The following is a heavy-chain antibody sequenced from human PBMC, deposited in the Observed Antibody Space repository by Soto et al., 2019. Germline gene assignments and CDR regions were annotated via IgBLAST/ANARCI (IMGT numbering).Heavy chain of an antibody. Sequence: QVQLVESGGGVVQPGRSLRLSCAASGFTFSSYAMHWVRQAPGKGLEWVAAITYDGSNKYYADSVKGRFTISRDNSKNKLYLKMNRLRAADTAVYYCARGLSGSGDWGQGTLVTVSS. CDR2: ITYDGSNK. CDR3: ARGLSGSGD. V-gene: IGHV3-30-3*01. CDR1: GFTFSSYA. J-gene: IGHJ4*02. D-gene: IGHD3-10*01.